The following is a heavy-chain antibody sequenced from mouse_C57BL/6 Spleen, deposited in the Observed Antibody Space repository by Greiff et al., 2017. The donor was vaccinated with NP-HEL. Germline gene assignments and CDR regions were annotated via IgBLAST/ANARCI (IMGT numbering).Heavy chain of an antibody. J-gene: IGHJ2*01. D-gene: IGHD2-12*01. Sequence: VQLQQSGAELVRPGASVTLSCKASGYTFTDYEMHWVKQTPVHGLEWIGAIDPETGGTAYNQKFKGKAILTADKSSSTAYMELRSLTSEDSAVYYCTRWDYSLLDYWGQGTTLTVSS. CDR2: IDPETGGT. CDR1: GYTFTDYE. V-gene: IGHV1-15*01. CDR3: TRWDYSLLDY.